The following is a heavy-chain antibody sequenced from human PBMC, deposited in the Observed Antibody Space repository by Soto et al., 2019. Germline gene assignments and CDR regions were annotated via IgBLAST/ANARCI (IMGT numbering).Heavy chain of an antibody. V-gene: IGHV1-69*13. CDR2: IIPIFGTA. D-gene: IGHD3-22*01. CDR3: ARAPSSGYYDSSGYSLFDY. CDR1: GGTFSSYA. J-gene: IGHJ4*02. Sequence: SVKVSCKASGGTFSSYAISWVRQAPGQGLEWMGGIIPIFGTANYAQKFQGRVTITADESTSTAYMELSSLRSEDTAVYYCARAPSSGYYDSSGYSLFDYWGQGTLVTVSS.